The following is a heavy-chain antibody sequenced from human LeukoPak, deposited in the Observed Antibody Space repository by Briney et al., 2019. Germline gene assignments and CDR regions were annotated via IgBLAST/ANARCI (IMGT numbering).Heavy chain of an antibody. J-gene: IGHJ6*02. CDR2: IDPSDSYT. V-gene: IGHV5-10-1*01. D-gene: IGHD6-13*01. Sequence: GESLKISCKGSGYSFTSYWIGWVRQMPGKGLEWMGRIDPSDSYTNYSPSFQGHVTISADKSISTAYLQWSSLKASDTAMYYCASLGPYSSSWFPYVPAPYYYYYGMDVWGQGTTVTVSS. CDR1: GYSFTSYW. CDR3: ASLGPYSSSWFPYVPAPYYYYYGMDV.